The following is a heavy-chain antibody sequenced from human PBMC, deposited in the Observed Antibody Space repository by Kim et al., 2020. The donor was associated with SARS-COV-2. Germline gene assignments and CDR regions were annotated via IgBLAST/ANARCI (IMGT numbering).Heavy chain of an antibody. V-gene: IGHV3-23*01. J-gene: IGHJ4*02. Sequence: YPDSVRGRFAISRDNSGDTLYLEMNSLRAEDTAVYYCVKDMSGYYRPFDYWGQGTLVTVSS. D-gene: IGHD3-22*01. CDR3: VKDMSGYYRPFDY.